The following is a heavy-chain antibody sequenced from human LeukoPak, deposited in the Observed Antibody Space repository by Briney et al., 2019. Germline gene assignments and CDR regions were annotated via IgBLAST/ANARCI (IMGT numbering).Heavy chain of an antibody. CDR2: IYYSGST. CDR3: ARHAWSGLTRILVRGVIKEIDY. D-gene: IGHD3-10*01. J-gene: IGHJ4*02. CDR1: GGSISSYY. Sequence: PSETLSLTCTVSGGSISSYYWSWIRQPPGKGLEWIGYIYYSGSTNYNPSLKSRVTISVDTSKNQFSLKLSSVTAADTAVYYCARHAWSGLTRILVRGVIKEIDYWGQGTLVTVSS. V-gene: IGHV4-59*08.